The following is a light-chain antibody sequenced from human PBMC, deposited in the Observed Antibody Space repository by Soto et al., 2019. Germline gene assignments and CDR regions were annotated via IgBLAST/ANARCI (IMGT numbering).Light chain of an antibody. V-gene: IGLV2-11*01. J-gene: IGLJ1*01. CDR1: SSDVGGYNF. CDR2: DVS. CDR3: CSYAGSYTWV. Sequence: SALTQPRSVSGSPGQSVTISCTGTSSDVGGYNFVSWYQQHPGKAPKLMIYDVSKRPSGVPDRFSGSKSANTASLTISGLQAEDEADYYCCSYAGSYTWVFGTGTKVTVL.